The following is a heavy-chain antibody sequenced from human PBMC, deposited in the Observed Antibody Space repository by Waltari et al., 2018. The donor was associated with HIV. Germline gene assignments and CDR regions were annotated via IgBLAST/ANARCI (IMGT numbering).Heavy chain of an antibody. CDR2: IYPDTGDT. V-gene: IGHV1-2*02. Sequence: QVPLVQSGAEVRKPGASVQVSCKPPGYHFNGYYMHWVRQAPGQGLEWMGWIYPDTGDTNYAEKFQGRVTMTRDTSITTVYVDLRGLRSDDTAMYYCARQMTFYDAFDIWGQGTMVTVSS. CDR3: ARQMTFYDAFDI. CDR1: GYHFNGYY. J-gene: IGHJ3*02.